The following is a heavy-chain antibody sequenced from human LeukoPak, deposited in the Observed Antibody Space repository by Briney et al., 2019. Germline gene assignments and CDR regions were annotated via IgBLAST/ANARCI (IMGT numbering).Heavy chain of an antibody. CDR2: INHSGST. CDR3: ARGRLIVVVTAIRGAFDI. Sequence: SETLSLTCAVYGGSFSGYYWSWIRQPPGKGLEWIGEINHSGSTNYNPSLKSRVTISVDTSKNQFSLKLSSVTAADTAVYYCARGRLIVVVTAIRGAFDIWGQGTVVTVSS. V-gene: IGHV4-34*01. J-gene: IGHJ3*02. D-gene: IGHD2-21*02. CDR1: GGSFSGYY.